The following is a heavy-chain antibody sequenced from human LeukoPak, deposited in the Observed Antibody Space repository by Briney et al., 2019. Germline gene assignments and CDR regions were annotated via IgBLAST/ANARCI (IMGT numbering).Heavy chain of an antibody. Sequence: GGSLRLSCTASGFTFGDYAMSWFRQAPGKGLEWVGFIRSKAYGGTTEYAASVKGRFTISRDDSKSIAYLQMNSLKTEDTAVYYCGAKQSGRFDPWGQGTLVTVSS. CDR2: IRSKAYGGTT. V-gene: IGHV3-49*03. D-gene: IGHD1-26*01. CDR3: GAKQSGRFDP. J-gene: IGHJ5*02. CDR1: GFTFGDYA.